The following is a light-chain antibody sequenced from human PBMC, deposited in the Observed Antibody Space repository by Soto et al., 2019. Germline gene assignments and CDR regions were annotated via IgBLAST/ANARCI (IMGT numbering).Light chain of an antibody. J-gene: IGKJ4*01. CDR3: QQYNNWPAALT. CDR2: GAS. CDR1: QSVRSN. Sequence: EIVMTQSPATLSVSPGERATLSCRASQSVRSNLAWYQQKPGQAPRLLIYGASTRATDIPARFSGSGSGTEFTLTINSLQSEDFAVYYCQQYNNWPAALTFGGGTRVEIK. V-gene: IGKV3-15*01.